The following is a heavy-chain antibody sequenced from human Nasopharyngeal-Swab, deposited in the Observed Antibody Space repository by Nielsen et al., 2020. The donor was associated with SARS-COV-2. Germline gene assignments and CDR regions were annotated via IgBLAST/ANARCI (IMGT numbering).Heavy chain of an antibody. Sequence: GESLKISCAASGFTFNNYNFNWVRQAPGKGLEWVSSISSSSSYIYYADSVKGRFTISRDNSKNTLYLQMNSLRAEDTAVYYCARGYFDLWGRGTLVTVLL. J-gene: IGHJ2*01. CDR2: ISSSSSYI. CDR1: GFTFNNYN. CDR3: ARGYFDL. V-gene: IGHV3-21*01.